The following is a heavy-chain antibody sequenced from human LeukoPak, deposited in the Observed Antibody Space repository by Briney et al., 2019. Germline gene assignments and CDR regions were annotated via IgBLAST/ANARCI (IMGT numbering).Heavy chain of an antibody. V-gene: IGHV4-59*01. CDR2: IYYSGST. J-gene: IGHJ3*02. Sequence: SESLSLTCTVSGGSISSYYWSWIRQPPGKGLEWIGYIYYSGSTNYNPSLKSRVTISVDRSKNQFSLKLSSVPAADTAVYYCARVSDSSGFDAFDIWGQGTMVTVSS. CDR1: GGSISSYY. CDR3: ARVSDSSGFDAFDI. D-gene: IGHD3-22*01.